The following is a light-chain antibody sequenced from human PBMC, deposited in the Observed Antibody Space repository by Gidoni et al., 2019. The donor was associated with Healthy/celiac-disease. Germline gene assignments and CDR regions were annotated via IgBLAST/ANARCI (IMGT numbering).Light chain of an antibody. Sequence: VLTQSPATLSLSPGERATLSCRASQSVSSYLAWYHQKPGQAPRLLIYDASNRATGIPARFSGSGSGTDFTLTISSLEPEDFAVYYCQQRSNWPYTFGQGTKLEIK. CDR1: QSVSSY. V-gene: IGKV3-11*01. J-gene: IGKJ2*01. CDR2: DAS. CDR3: QQRSNWPYT.